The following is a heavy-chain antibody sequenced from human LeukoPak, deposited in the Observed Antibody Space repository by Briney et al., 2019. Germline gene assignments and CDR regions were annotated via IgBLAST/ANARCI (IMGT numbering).Heavy chain of an antibody. V-gene: IGHV3-48*02. D-gene: IGHD6-19*01. Sequence: GGSLRLSCSASGFTFSSYSMNWVRQAPGKGLGWVSYVRSSSSAIYYADSVKGRFTISRDNAKNSLYLQMNSLRDEDTAVYYCARDLSGQLDYWGQGTLVTVSS. J-gene: IGHJ4*02. CDR2: VRSSSSAI. CDR1: GFTFSSYS. CDR3: ARDLSGQLDY.